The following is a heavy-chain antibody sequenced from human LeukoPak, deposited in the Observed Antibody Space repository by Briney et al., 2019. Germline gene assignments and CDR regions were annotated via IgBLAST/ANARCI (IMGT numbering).Heavy chain of an antibody. CDR2: IYYSGST. CDR3: ARRMTKPGAFDI. V-gene: IGHV4-59*08. D-gene: IGHD1-14*01. J-gene: IGHJ3*02. CDR1: GGSISSYY. Sequence: PSETLSLTCTVSGGSISSYYWSWIRRPPGKGLEWIGYIYYSGSTNYNPSLKSRVTISVDTSKNQFSLKLSSVTAADTAVYYCARRMTKPGAFDIWGQGTMVTVSS.